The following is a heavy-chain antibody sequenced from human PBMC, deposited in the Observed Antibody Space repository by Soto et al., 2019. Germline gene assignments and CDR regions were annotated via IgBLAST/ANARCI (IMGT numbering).Heavy chain of an antibody. CDR2: INTDGSDT. D-gene: IGHD3-22*01. CDR1: GFTFSNSW. CDR3: AKDPTYDSSGYYFYYGMDV. V-gene: IGHV3-74*01. J-gene: IGHJ6*02. Sequence: PGGSLRLSCVASGFTFSNSWLHWVRQAPGKGLVWVSRINTDGSDTSYADSVKGRFTISRDNAKNTLYLQMNSLRVEDTAVYYCAKDPTYDSSGYYFYYGMDVWGQGTTVTVSS.